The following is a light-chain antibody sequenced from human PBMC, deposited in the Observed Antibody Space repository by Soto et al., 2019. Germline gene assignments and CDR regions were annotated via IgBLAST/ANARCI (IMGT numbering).Light chain of an antibody. Sequence: DIVMTQSPDSLAVSLGERATFNCKSSQTLLYSSNNKNYLAWYQQKPGQPPKVIIYWASTRNCGVPDRFSGSGSGTDFSLTISSLQAEDVAVYYCQQYYTTPYTFGQGTKLEIK. V-gene: IGKV4-1*01. J-gene: IGKJ2*01. CDR2: WAS. CDR3: QQYYTTPYT. CDR1: QTLLYSSNNKNY.